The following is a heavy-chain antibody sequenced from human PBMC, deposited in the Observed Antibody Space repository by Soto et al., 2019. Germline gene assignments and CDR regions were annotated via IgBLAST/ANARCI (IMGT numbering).Heavy chain of an antibody. V-gene: IGHV1-69*13. CDR2: IIPIFGTA. J-gene: IGHJ3*02. CDR1: GYTFTSYG. D-gene: IGHD4-17*01. Sequence: SVKVSCKASGYTFTSYGISWVRQAPGQGLEWMGGIIPIFGTANYAQKFQGRVTITADESTSTAYMELSSLRSEDTAVYYCARGRLRWYYRDAFDIWGQGTMVTVSS. CDR3: ARGRLRWYYRDAFDI.